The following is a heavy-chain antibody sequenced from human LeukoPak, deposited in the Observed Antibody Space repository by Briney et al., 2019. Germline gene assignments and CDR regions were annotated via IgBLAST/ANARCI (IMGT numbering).Heavy chain of an antibody. CDR3: AKCFWSGYCTGYYFDY. Sequence: PGGSLRLSCAASGFTFSSYAMSWVRQAPGKGLEWVSAISGSGGSTYYADSVKGRFTISRDNSKNTLYLQMNSLRAEDTAVYYCAKCFWSGYCTGYYFDYWGQGTLVTVSS. D-gene: IGHD3-3*01. CDR2: ISGSGGST. V-gene: IGHV3-23*01. J-gene: IGHJ4*02. CDR1: GFTFSSYA.